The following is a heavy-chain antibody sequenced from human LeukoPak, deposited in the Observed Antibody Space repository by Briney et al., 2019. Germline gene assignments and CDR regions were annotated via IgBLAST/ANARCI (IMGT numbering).Heavy chain of an antibody. CDR3: ARGGQYYDSAFDI. D-gene: IGHD3-22*01. CDR1: GGSISSSSYY. V-gene: IGHV4-39*07. Sequence: SETLSLTCTVSGGSISSSSYYWGWIRQPPGKGLEWIGSIHYSGSTYYNPSLKSRVTISVDTSKNQFSLKLSSVTAADTAVYYCARGGQYYDSAFDIWGQGTMVTVSS. J-gene: IGHJ3*02. CDR2: IHYSGST.